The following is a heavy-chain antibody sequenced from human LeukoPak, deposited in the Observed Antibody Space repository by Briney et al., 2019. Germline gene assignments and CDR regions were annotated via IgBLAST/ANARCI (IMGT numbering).Heavy chain of an antibody. CDR1: GGSISSSGYY. CDR2: IYYSGST. CDR3: ARKDGDSSGYSVFGFDY. D-gene: IGHD3-22*01. Sequence: SETLSLTCTVSGGSISSSGYYWGWIRQPPGKGLEWIGSIYYSGSTYYNPSLKSRVTISVDTSKNQFSLKLSSVTAADTAVYYCARKDGDSSGYSVFGFDYWGQGTLVTVSS. J-gene: IGHJ4*02. V-gene: IGHV4-39*01.